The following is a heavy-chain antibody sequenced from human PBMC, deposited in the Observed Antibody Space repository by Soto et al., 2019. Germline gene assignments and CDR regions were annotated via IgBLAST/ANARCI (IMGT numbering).Heavy chain of an antibody. J-gene: IGHJ4*02. CDR3: TRDLNHDCGN. Sequence: EVHLVDSGGALVQPGRSLRLSCAASGCTFSDYWITWVRQTPGKGLEGVANMKPDGREQYYLDSVRGRFTISRDNAKNSPYLQMNNLRGEATAVYYCTRDLNHDCGNWGKGTKVIVSS. D-gene: IGHD2-21*01. CDR2: MKPDGREQ. CDR1: GCTFSDYW. V-gene: IGHV3-7*01.